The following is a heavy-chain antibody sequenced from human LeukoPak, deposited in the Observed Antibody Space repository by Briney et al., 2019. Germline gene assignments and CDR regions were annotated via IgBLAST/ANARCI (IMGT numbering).Heavy chain of an antibody. CDR1: GFTFSSYA. J-gene: IGHJ4*02. V-gene: IGHV3-23*01. D-gene: IGHD3-3*01. Sequence: GGSLRLSCAASGFTFSSYAMSWVRQAPGKGLEWVSAISGSGGSTYYADSVKGRFTISRDNSKNTLYLQMNSLRAEDTAVYYCASTEVTYYDFWSGYHRLEPPDYWGQGTLVTVSS. CDR2: ISGSGGST. CDR3: ASTEVTYYDFWSGYHRLEPPDY.